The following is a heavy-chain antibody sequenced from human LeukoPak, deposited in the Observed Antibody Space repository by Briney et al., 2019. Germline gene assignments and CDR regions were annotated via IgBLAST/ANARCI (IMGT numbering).Heavy chain of an antibody. CDR3: PKARSGWYGVEDY. CDR2: ISGSGGST. J-gene: IGHJ4*02. V-gene: IGHV3-23*01. Sequence: GGSLRLSCAASGFTFSSYAMSWVRQAPGKGLEWVSAISGSGGSTYHADSVKGRFTISRDNSKNTLYLQMTGLRAEDTAVNYCPKARSGWYGVEDYWGQGTLVTVSS. D-gene: IGHD6-19*01. CDR1: GFTFSSYA.